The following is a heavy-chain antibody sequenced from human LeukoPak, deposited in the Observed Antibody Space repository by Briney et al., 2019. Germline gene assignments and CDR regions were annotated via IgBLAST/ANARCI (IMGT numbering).Heavy chain of an antibody. J-gene: IGHJ4*02. CDR3: ARAVISSSWYFVDY. Sequence: ASVKVSCKASGYTFTGYYMHWVRQAPGQGLEWMGWINPNSGGTNYAQKFQGWVTMTRDTSISTASMELSRLRSDDTAVYYCARAVISSSWYFVDYWGQGTLVTVSS. D-gene: IGHD6-13*01. V-gene: IGHV1-2*04. CDR2: INPNSGGT. CDR1: GYTFTGYY.